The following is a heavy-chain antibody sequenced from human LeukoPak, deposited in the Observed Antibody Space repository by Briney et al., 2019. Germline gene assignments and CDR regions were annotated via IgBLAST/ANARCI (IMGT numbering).Heavy chain of an antibody. J-gene: IGHJ4*02. Sequence: SETLSLTCTVSGDSISNYHWTWIRQPAGKGLEWIGRLYSSGSTNYNPSLKSRLTMSVDTSKNQFSLKLNSVTAADTAVYFCARKDGDLWGQGTLVTVSS. CDR3: ARKDGDL. CDR1: GDSISNYH. CDR2: LYSSGST. V-gene: IGHV4-4*07.